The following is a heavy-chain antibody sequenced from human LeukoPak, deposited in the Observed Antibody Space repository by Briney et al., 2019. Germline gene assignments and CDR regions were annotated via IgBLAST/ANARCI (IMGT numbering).Heavy chain of an antibody. CDR1: GGSFSGYY. Sequence: SETLSLTCAVYGGSFSGYYWSWIRQPPGKGLEWIGEINHSGSTNYNPSLKSRVTISVDTSNNQFSLKLSSVTAADTAVYYCARGLPGYCSGGSCQARSRPHYYNMDVWGKGTTVTVSS. J-gene: IGHJ6*03. CDR3: ARGLPGYCSGGSCQARSRPHYYNMDV. CDR2: INHSGST. D-gene: IGHD2-15*01. V-gene: IGHV4-34*01.